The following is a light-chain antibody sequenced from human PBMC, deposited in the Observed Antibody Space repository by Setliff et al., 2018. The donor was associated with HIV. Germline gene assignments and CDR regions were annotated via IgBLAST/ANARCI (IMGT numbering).Light chain of an antibody. CDR3: CSSAGTYTSFFV. CDR1: SSDAGDYNF. J-gene: IGLJ1*01. CDR2: DVT. Sequence: QSALTQPRSVPGSPGQSVTIACTGTSSDAGDYNFVSWYQLHPGKAPKLIIYDVTKRPSGVPDRFSGSKSANAASLTISGLQAEDEADYYCCSSAGTYTSFFVFGTGTKVTVL. V-gene: IGLV2-11*01.